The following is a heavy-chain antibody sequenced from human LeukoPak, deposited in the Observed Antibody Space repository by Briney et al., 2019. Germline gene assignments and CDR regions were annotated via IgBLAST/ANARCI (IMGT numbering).Heavy chain of an antibody. CDR2: IYYTGNT. D-gene: IGHD3-10*01. V-gene: IGHV4-59*08. Sequence: SETLSLTCTVSGGSISSYYWSWIRQTPGKGLEWIGYIYYTGNTNYSPSLKSRVTISVDTSKNQFSLNLTSATAADTAVYYCARHYGSGSFPFDYWGRGALVTVSS. CDR3: ARHYGSGSFPFDY. J-gene: IGHJ4*02. CDR1: GGSISSYY.